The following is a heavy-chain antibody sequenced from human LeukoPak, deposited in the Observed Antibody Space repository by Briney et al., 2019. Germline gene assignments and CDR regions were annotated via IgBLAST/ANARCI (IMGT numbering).Heavy chain of an antibody. CDR1: GGSFSGYY. Sequence: SETLSLTCAVYGGSFSGYYWSWIRQPPGKGLEWIGEINHSGSTNYNPSLKSRVTISVDTSKNQFSLKLSSVTAADTAVYYCARLMDTAMVPWYFDLWGQGTLVTVSS. CDR3: ARLMDTAMVPWYFDL. CDR2: INHSGST. V-gene: IGHV4-34*01. J-gene: IGHJ2*01. D-gene: IGHD5-18*01.